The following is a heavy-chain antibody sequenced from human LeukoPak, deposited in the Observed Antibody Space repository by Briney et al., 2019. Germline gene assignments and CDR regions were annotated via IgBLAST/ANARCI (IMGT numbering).Heavy chain of an antibody. J-gene: IGHJ5*02. CDR1: RYTFTDNY. CDR3: AREGIKIFGGWAPFDP. CDR2: INPLSGGP. Sequence: ASVKVSCKASRYTFTDNYIHWVRQAPGQGLEWMGWINPLSGGPMYAQKFQGRVTMTRDTSLSTAYIELNGLKSDDTDIYYCAREGIKIFGGWAPFDPWGQGTLVTVS. D-gene: IGHD3-3*01. V-gene: IGHV1-2*02.